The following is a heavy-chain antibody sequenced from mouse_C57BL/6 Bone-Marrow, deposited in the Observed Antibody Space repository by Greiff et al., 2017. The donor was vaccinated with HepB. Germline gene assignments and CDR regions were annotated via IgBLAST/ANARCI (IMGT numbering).Heavy chain of an antibody. CDR3: ARHYGH. CDR2: INPNNGGT. V-gene: IGHV1-26*01. J-gene: IGHJ2*01. CDR1: GYTFTDYY. D-gene: IGHD1-1*02. Sequence: VQLQQSGPELVKPGASVKISCKASGYTFTDYYMNWVKQSHGKSLEWIGDINPNNGGTSYNQKFKGKATLTVDKSSSTAYMERRSLTSEDSAVYYCARHYGHRGQGTTLTVSS.